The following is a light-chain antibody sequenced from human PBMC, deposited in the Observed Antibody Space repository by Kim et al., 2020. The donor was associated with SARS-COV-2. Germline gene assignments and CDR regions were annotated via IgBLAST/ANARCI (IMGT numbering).Light chain of an antibody. CDR2: LNSDGSH. CDR3: QTWGTGITV. J-gene: IGLJ2*01. Sequence: ASVKLTCTLSSGNSGYAIAWHQQQVEKGPRYLMKLNSDGSHSQGDGIPDRFSGSSSGAERYLTISSLQSEDEADYYCQTWGTGITVFGGGTKLTVL. V-gene: IGLV4-69*01. CDR1: SGNSGYA.